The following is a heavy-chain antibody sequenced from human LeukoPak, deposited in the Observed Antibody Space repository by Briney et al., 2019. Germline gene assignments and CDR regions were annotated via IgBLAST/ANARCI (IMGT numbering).Heavy chain of an antibody. D-gene: IGHD5-18*01. CDR3: AKDPPPTWIQLWSRSYYYYGMDV. J-gene: IGHJ6*02. Sequence: GGSLRLSCAASGFTFSSYAMSWVRQAPGKGLEWVSAISGSGGSTYYADSVKGRFTISRDNSKNTLYLQMNSLRAEDTAVYYCAKDPPPTWIQLWSRSYYYYGMDVWGQGTPVTVSS. CDR1: GFTFSSYA. CDR2: ISGSGGST. V-gene: IGHV3-23*01.